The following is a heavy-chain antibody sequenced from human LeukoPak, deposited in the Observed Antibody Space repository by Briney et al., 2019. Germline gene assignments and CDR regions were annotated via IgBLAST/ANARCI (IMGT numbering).Heavy chain of an antibody. J-gene: IGHJ6*03. D-gene: IGHD3-3*01. V-gene: IGHV3-23*01. Sequence: PGGSLRLSCAASGFTFSSYAMSWVRQAPGKGLEWVSAISGSGGSTYYADSVKGRFTISRDNSKNTLYLQMNSLRAEDTAVYYCAKGGHYDFWSGPYYYYYMDVWGKGTTVTVSS. CDR1: GFTFSSYA. CDR2: ISGSGGST. CDR3: AKGGHYDFWSGPYYYYYMDV.